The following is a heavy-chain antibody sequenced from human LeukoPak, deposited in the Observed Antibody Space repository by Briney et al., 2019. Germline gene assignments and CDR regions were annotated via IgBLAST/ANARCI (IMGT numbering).Heavy chain of an antibody. J-gene: IGHJ3*02. V-gene: IGHV1-69*11. Sequence: GASVKVSCKASGGTFSTYSINWMRQAPGQGLEWMGRIIPILSQSNYAQKFQGTVSITADEFTETAYMELSSLRSDDTAVYYCATGGAYRDAFDIWGQGTMVTISS. CDR1: GGTFSTYS. D-gene: IGHD3-10*01. CDR2: IIPILSQS. CDR3: ATGGAYRDAFDI.